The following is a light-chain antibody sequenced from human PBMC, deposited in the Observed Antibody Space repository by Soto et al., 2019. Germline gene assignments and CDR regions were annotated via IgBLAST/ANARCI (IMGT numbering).Light chain of an antibody. CDR3: QQYYSIPPT. Sequence: DIVMTQSPDSLAVSLGERATINCKSSQSVLHSSNNKNYLAWYQQKPGQPPKLLISRASTRDFGVPDRVSGSGSGTDFTLTISSLQAEDVAVYYCQQYYSIPPTFGGGTKVEIK. V-gene: IGKV4-1*01. CDR2: RAS. CDR1: QSVLHSSNNKNY. J-gene: IGKJ4*01.